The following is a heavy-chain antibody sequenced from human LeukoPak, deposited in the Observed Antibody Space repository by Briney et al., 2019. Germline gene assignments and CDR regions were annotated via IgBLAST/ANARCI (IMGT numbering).Heavy chain of an antibody. J-gene: IGHJ4*02. V-gene: IGHV3-23*01. CDR2: ISGSGGST. CDR3: AKVGSPYCSGGSCYLDY. Sequence: RHIPKKGLEWVSGISGSGGSTYYAASVKGRFTISRDNSKNTLYLQMNTLRAEDTAVYYCAKVGSPYCSGGSCYLDYWGQGTLVTVSS. D-gene: IGHD2-15*01.